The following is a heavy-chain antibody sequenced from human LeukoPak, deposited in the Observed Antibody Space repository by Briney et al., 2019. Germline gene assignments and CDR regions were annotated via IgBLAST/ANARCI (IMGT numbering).Heavy chain of an antibody. CDR3: ARDGMYCSSTSCYWGDKYYYYGMDV. J-gene: IGHJ6*04. CDR2: ICSSSSYI. V-gene: IGHV3-21*01. D-gene: IGHD2-2*01. CDR1: GFTLSSYS. Sequence: GGSLRLSRAASGFTLSSYSMNWVRQAPGTGREGVSSICSSSSYINYADSVKGRFTISRDNAKNSLYLQMNSLRAEDTAVYYCARDGMYCSSTSCYWGDKYYYYGMDVWGKGTTVTVSS.